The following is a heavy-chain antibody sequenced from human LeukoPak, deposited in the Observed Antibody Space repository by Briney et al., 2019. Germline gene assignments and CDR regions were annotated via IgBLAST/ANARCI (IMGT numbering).Heavy chain of an antibody. V-gene: IGHV3-9*01. D-gene: IGHD6-19*01. J-gene: IGHJ4*02. CDR2: ISWNSGSI. Sequence: SGGSLRLSCAASGFTFDDYAMHWVRQAPGKGLEWVSGISWNSGSIGYADSVKGRFTISRDNAKNSLYLQMNSLRAEDTALYYCAKGMSAVAGTIDYWGQGTLVTVSS. CDR3: AKGMSAVAGTIDY. CDR1: GFTFDDYA.